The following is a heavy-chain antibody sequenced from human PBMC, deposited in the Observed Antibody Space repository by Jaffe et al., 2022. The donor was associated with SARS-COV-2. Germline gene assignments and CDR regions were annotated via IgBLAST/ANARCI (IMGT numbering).Heavy chain of an antibody. CDR2: INPSGGST. J-gene: IGHJ4*02. V-gene: IGHV1-46*01. Sequence: QVQLVQSGAEVKKPGASVKVSCKASGYTFTSYYMHWVRQAPGQGLEWMGIINPSGGSTSYAQKFQGRVTMTRDTSTSTVYMELSSLRSEDTAVYYCARDPLRCPPCIAAAGIFDYWGQGTLVTVSS. CDR3: ARDPLRCPPCIAAAGIFDY. D-gene: IGHD6-13*01. CDR1: GYTFTSYY.